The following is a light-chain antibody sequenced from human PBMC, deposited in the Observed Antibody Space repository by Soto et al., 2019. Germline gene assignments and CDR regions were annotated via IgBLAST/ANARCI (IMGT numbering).Light chain of an antibody. J-gene: IGKJ1*01. CDR1: QSISID. CDR2: DAS. V-gene: IGKV3-11*01. CDR3: QHRAGLLHA. Sequence: EIVLTQSPATLSLSPGERATLSCRASQSISIDLAWYQQKPGQPPRLLIYDASDRAADIPARFSGSGSGTDFTLTISSLEPEDFAVYYCQHRAGLLHAFGQGTRVEFK.